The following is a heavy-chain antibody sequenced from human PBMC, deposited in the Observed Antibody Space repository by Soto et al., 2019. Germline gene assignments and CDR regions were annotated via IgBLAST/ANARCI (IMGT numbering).Heavy chain of an antibody. V-gene: IGHV4-30-2*01. D-gene: IGHD4-17*01. CDR3: ARATVTYYYFDY. Sequence: QLQLQESGSGLVKPSQTLSLTCAVSGGSISSGGYSWSWIRQPAGKGLEWIGFIYHSGSTNYNPSLKSRVTMSVDRSKNQSSLKLRSVTAADTAVYYCARATVTYYYFDYWGQGTLVTVSS. J-gene: IGHJ4*02. CDR1: GGSISSGGYS. CDR2: IYHSGST.